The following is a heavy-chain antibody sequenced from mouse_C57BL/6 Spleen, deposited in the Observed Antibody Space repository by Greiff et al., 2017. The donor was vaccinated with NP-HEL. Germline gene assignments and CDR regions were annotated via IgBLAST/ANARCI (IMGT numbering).Heavy chain of an antibody. Sequence: EVMLVESGEGLVKPGGSLKLSCAASGFTFSSYAMSWVRQTPEKRLEWVAYISSGGDYIYYADTVKGRFNISRDNAMNTLYLQMSSLKSEDTAMYYCTSDGYYGSTYYAMDYWGQGTSVTVSS. V-gene: IGHV5-9-1*02. D-gene: IGHD1-1*01. CDR1: GFTFSSYA. CDR3: TSDGYYGSTYYAMDY. J-gene: IGHJ4*01. CDR2: ISSGGDYI.